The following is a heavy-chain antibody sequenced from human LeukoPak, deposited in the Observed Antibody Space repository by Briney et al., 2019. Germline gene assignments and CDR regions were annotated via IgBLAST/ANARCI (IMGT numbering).Heavy chain of an antibody. CDR3: ARGRTTETTFYYYYYGMDV. CDR1: GGSFSGYY. CDR2: INHSGST. J-gene: IGHJ6*02. V-gene: IGHV4-34*01. D-gene: IGHD4-11*01. Sequence: PSETLSLTCAVYGGSFSGYYWSWIRQPPGKGLEWIGEINHSGSTNYNPSLKSRVTISVDTSKNRFSLKLSSVTAADTAVYYCARGRTTETTFYYYYYGMDVWGQGTTVTVSS.